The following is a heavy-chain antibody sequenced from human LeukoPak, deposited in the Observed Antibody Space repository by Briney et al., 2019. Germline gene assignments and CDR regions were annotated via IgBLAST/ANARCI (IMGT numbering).Heavy chain of an antibody. CDR1: GYTFTGYY. J-gene: IGHJ4*02. D-gene: IGHD6-6*01. V-gene: IGHV1-2*06. CDR2: INPNSGGT. Sequence: ASVKVSCKASGYTFTGYYMHWVRQAPGQGLEWMGRINPNSGGTNYAQKFQGRVTMTRDTSISTAYMELSRLRSDDTAVYYCARDGSSSGRDSYFDYWGQGTLVTVSS. CDR3: ARDGSSSGRDSYFDY.